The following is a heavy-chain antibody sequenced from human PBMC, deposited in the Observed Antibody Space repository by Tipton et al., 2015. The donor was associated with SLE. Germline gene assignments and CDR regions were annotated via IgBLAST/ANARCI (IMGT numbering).Heavy chain of an antibody. V-gene: IGHV4-38-2*01. CDR1: GYSISSGYY. CDR2: IYHSGST. J-gene: IGHJ2*01. D-gene: IGHD3-22*01. Sequence: LRLSFAVSGYSISSGYYWGWIRQPPGKGLEWIGSIYHSGSTYYNPSLKSRVTISVDTSKNQFSLKLSSVTAADTAVYYCASAVVVNNDWYFDLWGRGTLVTVSS. CDR3: ASAVVVNNDWYFDL.